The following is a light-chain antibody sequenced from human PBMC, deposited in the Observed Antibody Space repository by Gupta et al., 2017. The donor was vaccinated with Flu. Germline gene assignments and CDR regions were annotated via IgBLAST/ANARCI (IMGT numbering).Light chain of an antibody. CDR3: SSYTSGSTLVVA. CDR1: TSDVGGYNS. Sequence: QSALTQPASVSGSPGQSITISCTGTTSDVGGYNSVSWYQQRPGTAPKLMIYDVSNRPSEISNRSSGSKSGNTASLTISGLQAEDEADYYCSSYTSGSTLVVAFGGGTKLTVL. J-gene: IGLJ2*01. V-gene: IGLV2-14*01. CDR2: DVS.